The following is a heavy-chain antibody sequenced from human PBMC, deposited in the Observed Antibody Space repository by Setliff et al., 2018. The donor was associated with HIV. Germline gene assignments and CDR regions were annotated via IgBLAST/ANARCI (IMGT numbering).Heavy chain of an antibody. CDR1: GFKISSHN. V-gene: IGHV3-30*02. J-gene: IGHJ3*02. Sequence: GGSLRLSCVVSGFKISSHNMHWVRQTPGKGLEWVAFIAYDGSNKYYIDSGKGRFSISRDNPKNTVYLQMNSLRPEDTALYYCVKDRGSGSFAFDIWGQGTMVTVSS. CDR2: IAYDGSNK. D-gene: IGHD1-26*01. CDR3: VKDRGSGSFAFDI.